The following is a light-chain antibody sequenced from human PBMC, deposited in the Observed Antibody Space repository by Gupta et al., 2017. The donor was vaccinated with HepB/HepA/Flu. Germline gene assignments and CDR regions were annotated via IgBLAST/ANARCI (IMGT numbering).Light chain of an antibody. CDR3: SSYTSSSTVV. V-gene: IGLV2-18*02. CDR1: SSDVGSYNC. CDR2: EVS. Sequence: HSACTHPPSVSVSPAWSVTISCTGTSSDVGSYNCVSWYQQPPGKAPKLMIYEVSNRPSGVPDRFSGSKSGNTASLTISGLQAEDEADYYCSSYTSSSTVVFGGGTKLTVL. J-gene: IGLJ2*01.